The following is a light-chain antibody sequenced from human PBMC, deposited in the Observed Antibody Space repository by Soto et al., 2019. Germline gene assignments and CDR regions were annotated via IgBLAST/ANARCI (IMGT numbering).Light chain of an antibody. CDR3: CSYADHSWV. Sequence: QSVLTQPASVSGSPGQSITISCTGTSSDVGNYNLVSWYQQHPGKAPKVIIYEVFKRPSGVSNRFSGSKSDNTASVTISGLQAEDEADYYCCSYADHSWVFGGGTKLTVL. V-gene: IGLV2-23*02. J-gene: IGLJ3*02. CDR1: SSDVGNYNL. CDR2: EVF.